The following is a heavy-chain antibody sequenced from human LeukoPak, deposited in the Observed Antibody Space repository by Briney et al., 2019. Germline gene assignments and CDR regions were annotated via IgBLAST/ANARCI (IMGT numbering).Heavy chain of an antibody. CDR2: ISGSGDNT. J-gene: IGHJ6*02. D-gene: IGHD2-15*01. V-gene: IGHV3-23*01. CDR1: GFTFSSYA. Sequence: GGSLRLSCAASGFTFSSYAMSWVRQAPGKGLDWVSSISGSGDNTYYADSVKGRFTISRDNSKNTLYLQMNSLRAEDTAVYYCAKDVTPGGADVWGRGTTVTVSS. CDR3: AKDVTPGGADV.